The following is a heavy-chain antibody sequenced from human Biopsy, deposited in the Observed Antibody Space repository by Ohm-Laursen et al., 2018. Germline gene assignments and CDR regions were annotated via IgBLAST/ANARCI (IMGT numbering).Heavy chain of an antibody. J-gene: IGHJ4*02. Sequence: SLRLSCAASGFTVYNNYMTWVRQAPGKGLEWVSLVHRDGNTYYADSVKGRFTVSRDSSKSTLFLRMNNLRVEDTAVYYCARGRGALAPLDDWGQGTLVTVSS. CDR3: ARGRGALAPLDD. V-gene: IGHV3-66*01. CDR1: GFTVYNNY. CDR2: VHRDGNT. D-gene: IGHD1-26*01.